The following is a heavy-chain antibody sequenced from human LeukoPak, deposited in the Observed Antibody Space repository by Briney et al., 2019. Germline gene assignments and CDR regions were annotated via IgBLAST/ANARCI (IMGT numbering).Heavy chain of an antibody. CDR1: GFTFGSYW. CDR3: ASAGGDSRSPLPFYY. D-gene: IGHD6-6*01. Sequence: PGGSLRLSCAASGFTFGSYWMSWVRQAPGKRLEWVANIKQDGSEKYYVDSVKGRFTISRDNAENSLSLQMNSLRAEDTAVYYCASAGGDSRSPLPFYYWGQGTLVTVSS. CDR2: IKQDGSEK. J-gene: IGHJ4*02. V-gene: IGHV3-7*03.